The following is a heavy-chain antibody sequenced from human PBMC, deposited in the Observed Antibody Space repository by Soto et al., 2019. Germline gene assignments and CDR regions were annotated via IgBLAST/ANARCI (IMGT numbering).Heavy chain of an antibody. Sequence: PSETLSLTCAVYGGSFSGYYWSWIRQPPGKGLEWIGEINHSGSTNYNPSLKSRVTISVDTSKNQFSLKLSSVTAADTAVYYCASSGIAAQDYWGQGTLVTVSS. D-gene: IGHD6-6*01. CDR3: ASSGIAAQDY. J-gene: IGHJ4*02. V-gene: IGHV4-34*01. CDR1: GGSFSGYY. CDR2: INHSGST.